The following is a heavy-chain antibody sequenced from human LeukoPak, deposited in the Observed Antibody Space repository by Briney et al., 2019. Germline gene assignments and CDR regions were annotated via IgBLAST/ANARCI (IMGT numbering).Heavy chain of an antibody. Sequence: QSGGPLRLSCAASGFTVSRNYTNWVRQAPGKRLEWVSLLSSTGNTSYADSVKGRFTISRHNSNNTLYLQVNSLRPEDTAMYYCARWRPIDAFDIWGQGTMVIVSS. V-gene: IGHV3-53*04. CDR3: ARWRPIDAFDI. D-gene: IGHD3-3*01. CDR1: GFTVSRNY. CDR2: LSSTGNT. J-gene: IGHJ3*02.